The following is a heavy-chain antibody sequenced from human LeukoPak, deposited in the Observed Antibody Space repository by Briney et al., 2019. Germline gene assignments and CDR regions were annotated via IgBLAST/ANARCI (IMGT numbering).Heavy chain of an antibody. V-gene: IGHV3-21*01. CDR3: ARDPGDPVFIDYYYGMDV. J-gene: IGHJ6*04. Sequence: PGGSLRLSCAASGFTFSSYSMNWVRQAPGKGLEWVSSISSSSSYIYYADSVEGRFTISRDNAKSSLYLQMNSLRAEDTAVYYCARDPGDPVFIDYYYGMDVWGKGTTVTVSS. CDR2: ISSSSSYI. CDR1: GFTFSSYS. D-gene: IGHD4-17*01.